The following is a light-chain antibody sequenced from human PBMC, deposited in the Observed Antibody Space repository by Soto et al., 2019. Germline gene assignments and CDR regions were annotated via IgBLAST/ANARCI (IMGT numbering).Light chain of an antibody. V-gene: IGKV1-5*01. CDR1: ESIGRW. J-gene: IGKJ1*01. CDR3: LQYDNFPWT. Sequence: DVQMTQSPSTLSASVGDRVTVTCRASESIGRWLAWYQQKPGKAPNLLVYDASILESGVLSRFSGGGSGIEFTLTISRLQPDDSATYYCLQYDNFPWTFGQGTKVEIK. CDR2: DAS.